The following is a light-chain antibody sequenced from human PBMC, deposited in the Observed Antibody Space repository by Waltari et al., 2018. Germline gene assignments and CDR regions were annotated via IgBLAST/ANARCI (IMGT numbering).Light chain of an antibody. V-gene: IGKV1-5*03. CDR2: KAS. Sequence: DIQMTQSPSTLSASVGDRVTITCRASQRISNWVAWYQQKPGKAPHLLIYKASTSEGGVPSRFSGSGSGTECPLTISSLQPDDFATYYCQQYNSFSFTFGPGTKVDI. CDR1: QRISNW. CDR3: QQYNSFSFT. J-gene: IGKJ3*01.